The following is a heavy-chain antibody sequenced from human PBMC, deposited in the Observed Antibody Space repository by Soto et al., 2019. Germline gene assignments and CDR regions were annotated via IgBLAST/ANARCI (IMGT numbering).Heavy chain of an antibody. CDR3: AKPSTDRGGGFNN. J-gene: IGHJ3*02. D-gene: IGHD2-15*01. CDR2: ISNSGDTT. V-gene: IGHV3-23*04. CDR1: GFTLGTKV. Sequence: EVQLVESGGGLVQPGGSLRLSCAASGFTLGTKVISWVRRAPGKGREWASAISNSGDTTYYADSVKGRFTISRDNSKNTVYMQMNSLRDDDTAIYYCAKPSTDRGGGFNNWGQGTMVTVSS.